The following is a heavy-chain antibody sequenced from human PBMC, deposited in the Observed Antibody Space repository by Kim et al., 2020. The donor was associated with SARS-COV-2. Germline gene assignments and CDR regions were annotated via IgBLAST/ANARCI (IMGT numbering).Heavy chain of an antibody. CDR3: ARVARTRRNWNSDY. V-gene: IGHV4-34*01. D-gene: IGHD1-7*01. J-gene: IGHJ4*02. Sequence: TPSLKSRVTISVDTSKNQFSLKLSSVTAADTAVYYCARVARTRRNWNSDYWGQGTLVTVSS.